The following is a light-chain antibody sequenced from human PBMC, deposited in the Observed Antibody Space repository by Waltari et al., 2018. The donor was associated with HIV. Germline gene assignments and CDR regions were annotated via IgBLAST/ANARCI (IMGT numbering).Light chain of an antibody. J-gene: IGLJ3*02. CDR1: SSNSGIHY. CDR2: RNG. Sequence: QSVLTQPPSASGTPGQRPTISCSGSSSNSGIHYVYWYQHFPGTAPKLLMYRNGQRPSGVPARFSGSKSGTSASLAISGLRAEDEADYYCATWDDNLGGRVFGGGTKLTVL. V-gene: IGLV1-47*01. CDR3: ATWDDNLGGRV.